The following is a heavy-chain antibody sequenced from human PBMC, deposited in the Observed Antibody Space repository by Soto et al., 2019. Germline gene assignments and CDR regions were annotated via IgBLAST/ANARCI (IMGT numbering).Heavy chain of an antibody. D-gene: IGHD5-12*01. Sequence: PGGSLRLSCAASGFTFSSYAMSWVRQAPGKGLECVSAISGSGGSTYYADSVKGRFTISRDNSKNTLYLQMNSLRAEDTAVYYCSKDTWLDSAFDIWGQGTMVTVSS. CDR3: SKDTWLDSAFDI. CDR1: GFTFSSYA. V-gene: IGHV3-23*01. CDR2: ISGSGGST. J-gene: IGHJ3*02.